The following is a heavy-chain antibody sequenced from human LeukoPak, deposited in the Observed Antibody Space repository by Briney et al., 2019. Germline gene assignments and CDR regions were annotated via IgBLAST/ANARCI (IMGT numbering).Heavy chain of an antibody. J-gene: IGHJ3*02. Sequence: GGSLRLSCAASGFTFSSYAMHWVRQAPGKGLEWVAVISYDGSNKYYADSVKGRFTISRDNSKNTLYLQMNSLRAEDTAVYYCAKAVWFGEPHDAFDIWGQGTMVTVSS. V-gene: IGHV3-30-3*01. CDR2: ISYDGSNK. D-gene: IGHD3-10*01. CDR1: GFTFSSYA. CDR3: AKAVWFGEPHDAFDI.